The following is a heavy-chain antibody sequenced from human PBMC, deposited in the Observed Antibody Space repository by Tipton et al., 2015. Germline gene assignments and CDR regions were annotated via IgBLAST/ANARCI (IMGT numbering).Heavy chain of an antibody. V-gene: IGHV4-39*07. CDR1: GGSISSGGYY. CDR3: ARGGNNWFDP. CDR2: IYYSGNT. J-gene: IGHJ5*02. Sequence: TLSLTCTVSGGSISSGGYYWGWIRQSPGEGLEWLGHIYYSGNTNYNPSLKSRVTMSVDTSKNQFSLKLTSVNAADTAVYYCARGGNNWFDPWGQGTLVTVSS. D-gene: IGHD2-15*01.